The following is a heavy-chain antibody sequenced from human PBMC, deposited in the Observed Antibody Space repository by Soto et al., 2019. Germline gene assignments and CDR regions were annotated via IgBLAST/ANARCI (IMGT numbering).Heavy chain of an antibody. CDR1: GYTFTSYG. V-gene: IGHV1-18*01. J-gene: IGHJ5*02. D-gene: IGHD3-3*01. CDR3: ATTNGDFWSCYLHWFDL. CDR2: IIAYNGNT. Sequence: QVQLVQSGAEVKKPGASVKVYCKASGYTFTSYGISWVRQATGQGLEWMGWIIAYNGNTNYAQKLQGRVTMTTYTSTSRGYMELRSLRYDDTAVYYCATTNGDFWSCYLHWFDLWRQGTLVTVS.